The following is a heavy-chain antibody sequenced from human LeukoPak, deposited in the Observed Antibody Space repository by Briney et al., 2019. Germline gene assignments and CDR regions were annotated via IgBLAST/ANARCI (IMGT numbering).Heavy chain of an antibody. V-gene: IGHV3-7*01. CDR1: GFTFSTYW. Sequence: GGSLRLSCAASGFTFSTYWMNWYRQAPGKGLEWVGNINQDASEINYVDSVRGRFTISRDNTKNSLHLQMNSLRAEDTAVYYCATDRDNSDWQKRFDSWGQGTLVTVSS. CDR2: INQDASEI. D-gene: IGHD2-21*02. CDR3: ATDRDNSDWQKRFDS. J-gene: IGHJ4*02.